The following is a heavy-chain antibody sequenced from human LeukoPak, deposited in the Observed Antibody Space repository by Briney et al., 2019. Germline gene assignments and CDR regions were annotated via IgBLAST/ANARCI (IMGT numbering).Heavy chain of an antibody. CDR2: INPNSGGT. Sequence: GASVKVSCKASGYTFTGYYMHWVRQAPGQGPEWMGWINPNSGGTNYAQKFQGRVTMTRDTSISTAYMELSRLRSDDTAVYYCAKYRSGYPQFDYWGQGTLVTVSS. D-gene: IGHD3-22*01. CDR3: AKYRSGYPQFDY. V-gene: IGHV1-2*02. CDR1: GYTFTGYY. J-gene: IGHJ4*02.